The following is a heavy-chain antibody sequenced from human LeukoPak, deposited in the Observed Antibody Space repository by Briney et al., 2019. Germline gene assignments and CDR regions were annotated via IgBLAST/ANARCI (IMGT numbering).Heavy chain of an antibody. CDR3: AREAVAAAGQGYFDY. Sequence: SETLSLTCTVSGGSISSYYWSWIRQPPGKGLEWIGYIYYSGSTNYNPSLKSRVTISVDTSKNQFSLKLSSVTAADTAVYYCAREAVAAAGQGYFDYWGQGTLVTVSS. J-gene: IGHJ4*02. V-gene: IGHV4-59*01. D-gene: IGHD6-13*01. CDR1: GGSISSYY. CDR2: IYYSGST.